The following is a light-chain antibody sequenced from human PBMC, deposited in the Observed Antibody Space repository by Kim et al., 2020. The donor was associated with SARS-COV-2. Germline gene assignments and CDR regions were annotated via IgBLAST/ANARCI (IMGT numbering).Light chain of an antibody. CDR1: QSVLYSSNNQNY. J-gene: IGKJ2*01. CDR2: WAS. Sequence: RATINCKYSQSVLYSSNNQNYLAWYQQKPGQPPKLLIYWASTREYGVPDRFSGSGSGAEFTLSISSLQAEDVAVYYCQQYYSTPYTFGQGTKLEI. CDR3: QQYYSTPYT. V-gene: IGKV4-1*01.